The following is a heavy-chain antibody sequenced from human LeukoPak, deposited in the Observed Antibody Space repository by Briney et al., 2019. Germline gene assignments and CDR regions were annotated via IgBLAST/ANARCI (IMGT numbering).Heavy chain of an antibody. CDR1: GFTFSSIW. CDR2: IKHDGSET. V-gene: IGHV3-7*02. CDR3: AKNGGPHGLDV. D-gene: IGHD3-16*01. J-gene: IGHJ6*02. Sequence: GGSLRLSCAASGFTFSSIWMSWVRQAPGKGLEWVAKIKHDGSETNYVDSVRGRFTISRDNAENSLHLQMNSLRVEDTALYYCAKNGGPHGLDVWGQGTTVTVSS.